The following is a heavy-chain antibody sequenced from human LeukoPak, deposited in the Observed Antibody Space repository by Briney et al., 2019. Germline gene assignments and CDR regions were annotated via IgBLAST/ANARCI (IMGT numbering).Heavy chain of an antibody. J-gene: IGHJ4*02. Sequence: ASVKVSCKASGYTFTSYDINWVRQATGQGLEWMGWMNPNSGNTGYAQKFQGRVTMTRNTSISTAYMELSSLRSEDTAVYYCARGHDYGYYFDYWGQGTLVTVSS. CDR3: ARGHDYGYYFDY. D-gene: IGHD5-12*01. V-gene: IGHV1-8*01. CDR2: MNPNSGNT. CDR1: GYTFTSYD.